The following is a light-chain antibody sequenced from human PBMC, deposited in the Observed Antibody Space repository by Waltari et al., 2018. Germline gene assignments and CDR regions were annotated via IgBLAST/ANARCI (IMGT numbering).Light chain of an antibody. CDR3: MLGARPWT. Sequence: VVMTQSPDSLSVTLGQPASISCRSNETLLIPDGHTYLNWIHQRPGQSPRRLIYQVSDRDSGVPDRFSGSGSGTDFTPRISRVEAEDVGVYYCMLGARPWTFGSGTKVEIK. CDR1: ETLLIPDGHTY. V-gene: IGKV2-30*01. J-gene: IGKJ1*01. CDR2: QVS.